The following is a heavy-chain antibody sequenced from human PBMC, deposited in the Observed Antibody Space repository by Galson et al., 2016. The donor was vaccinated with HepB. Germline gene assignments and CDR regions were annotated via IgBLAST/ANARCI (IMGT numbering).Heavy chain of an antibody. CDR1: GGSIITYY. CDR3: ASTSGWAREPYFYGLDF. Sequence: SETLSLTCTVSGGSIITYYWTWIRQSPGKGLEWIGYSYYGGSTNYNPSLKSRVSISIDTSKKQFSLRLTSVTAADTAIYYCASTSGWAREPYFYGLDFWGQGTTVTVSS. D-gene: IGHD6-19*01. V-gene: IGHV4-59*08. CDR2: SYYGGST. J-gene: IGHJ6*02.